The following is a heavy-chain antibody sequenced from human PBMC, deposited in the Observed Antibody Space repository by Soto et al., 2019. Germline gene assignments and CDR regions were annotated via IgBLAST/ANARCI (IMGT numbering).Heavy chain of an antibody. CDR1: GASITGTSY. CDR2: FSLSGTT. J-gene: IGHJ4*02. Sequence: PSETLSLPCTVSGASITGTSYWSWIRQPAGKGLEWIGRFSLSGTTNYNPSLRSRVTMSADVSKDQFSLRLTSVTAADTALYYCARGMTPPGAPAWYYFDSWGQGTPVTVSS. CDR3: ARGMTPPGAPAWYYFDS. D-gene: IGHD2-8*02. V-gene: IGHV4-4*07.